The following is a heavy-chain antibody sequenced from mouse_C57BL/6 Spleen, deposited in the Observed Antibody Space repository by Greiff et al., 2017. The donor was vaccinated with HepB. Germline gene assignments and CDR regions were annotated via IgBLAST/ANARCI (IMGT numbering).Heavy chain of an antibody. V-gene: IGHV1-82*01. CDR3: ARDTFFDY. J-gene: IGHJ2*01. CDR2: IYPGDGDT. Sequence: VKLQHSGPELVKPGASVKISCKASGYAFSSSWMNWVKQRPGKGLEWIGRIYPGDGDTNYNGKFKGKATLTADKSSSTAYMQLSSLTSEDSAVYFCARDTFFDYWGQGTTLTVSS. D-gene: IGHD5-1-1*01. CDR1: GYAFSSSW.